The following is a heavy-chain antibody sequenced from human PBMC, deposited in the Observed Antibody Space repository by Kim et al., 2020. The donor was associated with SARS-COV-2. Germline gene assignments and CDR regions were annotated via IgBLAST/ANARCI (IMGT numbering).Heavy chain of an antibody. J-gene: IGHJ1*01. D-gene: IGHD6-19*01. V-gene: IGHV3-48*04. CDR2: ISSSSSTI. CDR3: ARSWGSSGWPHQSTGYFQH. CDR1: GFTFSSYS. Sequence: GGSLRLSCAASGFTFSSYSMNWVRQAPGKGLEWVSYISSSSSTIYYADSVKGRFTISRDNAKNSLYLQMNSLRAEDTAVYYCARSWGSSGWPHQSTGYFQHWGQGTLVTVSS.